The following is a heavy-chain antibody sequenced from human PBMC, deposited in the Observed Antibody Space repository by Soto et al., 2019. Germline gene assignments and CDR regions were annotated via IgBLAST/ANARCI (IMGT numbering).Heavy chain of an antibody. CDR2: IIPILGIA. V-gene: IGHV1-69*04. CDR1: GGTFSSYT. CDR3: ARDVIEYSSSSDFDY. D-gene: IGHD6-6*01. Sequence: GASVKVSCKASGGTFSSYTISWVRQAPGQGLEWMGRIIPILGIANYAQKFQGRVTITADKSTSTAYMELSSLRSEDTAVYYCARDVIEYSSSSDFDYWGQGTLVTVS. J-gene: IGHJ4*02.